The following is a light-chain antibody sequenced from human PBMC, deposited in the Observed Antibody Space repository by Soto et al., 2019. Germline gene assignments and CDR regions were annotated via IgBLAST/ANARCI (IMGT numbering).Light chain of an antibody. Sequence: EIVLTQSPGTLSLSPGHTATLSCRSSQSVTTNYVAWYQQKPGQAPRLLIYGASNRALGIPDRFSGRASGTDFTLPITGLEPEDFAVYYCQPYSSSPEVFGQGTKVDFK. J-gene: IGKJ1*01. CDR1: QSVTTNY. CDR2: GAS. V-gene: IGKV3-20*01. CDR3: QPYSSSPEV.